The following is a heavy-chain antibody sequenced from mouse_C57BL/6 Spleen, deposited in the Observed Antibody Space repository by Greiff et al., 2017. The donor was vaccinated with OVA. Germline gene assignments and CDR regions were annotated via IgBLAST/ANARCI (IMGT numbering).Heavy chain of an antibody. V-gene: IGHV1-55*01. CDR2: IYPGSGST. J-gene: IGHJ2*01. Sequence: QVQLQQSGAELVKPGASVKMSCKASGYTFTSYWITWVKQRPGQGLEWIGDIYPGSGSTNYNEKFKSKATLTVDTSSSTAYMQLSSLTSEDSAVYYCARKGGGTDYFDYWGQGTTLTVSS. CDR1: GYTFTSYW. D-gene: IGHD4-1*01. CDR3: ARKGGGTDYFDY.